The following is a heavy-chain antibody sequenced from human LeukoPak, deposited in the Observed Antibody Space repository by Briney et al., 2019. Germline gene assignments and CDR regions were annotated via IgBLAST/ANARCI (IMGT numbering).Heavy chain of an antibody. CDR2: INHSGST. J-gene: IGHJ4*02. D-gene: IGHD2-2*01. Sequence: SETLSLTCAVYGGSFSGYYWSWIRQPPGKGLEWIGEINHSGSTNYNPSLKSRVTISVDTSKNQFSLKLSSVTAADTAVYYCAREPIVVVPAAGRRQYYFDYWGQGTLVTVSS. CDR3: AREPIVVVPAAGRRQYYFDY. V-gene: IGHV4-34*01. CDR1: GGSFSGYY.